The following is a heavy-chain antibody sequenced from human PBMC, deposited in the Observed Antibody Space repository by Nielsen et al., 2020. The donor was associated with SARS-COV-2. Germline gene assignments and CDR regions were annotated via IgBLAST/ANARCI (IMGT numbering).Heavy chain of an antibody. CDR3: ARLDDQRSWFDP. V-gene: IGHV3-48*03. J-gene: IGHJ5*02. D-gene: IGHD1-1*01. CDR2: ISSSGSTI. Sequence: GGSLRLSCAASGFTFSSYEMNWVRQAPGKGLEWVSYISSSGSTIYYADSVKGRFTISRDNAKNSLYLQMNSLRAEDTAVYYCARLDDQRSWFDPWGQGTLVTVSS. CDR1: GFTFSSYE.